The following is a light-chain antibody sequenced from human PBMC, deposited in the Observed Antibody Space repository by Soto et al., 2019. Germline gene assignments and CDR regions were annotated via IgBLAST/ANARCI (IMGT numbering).Light chain of an antibody. V-gene: IGKV3-20*01. J-gene: IGKJ3*01. CDR1: QRVSSSL. CDR3: QTYGDSLFT. CDR2: AAS. Sequence: EIVLTQSPGTLSLSPGERATLSCRASQRVSSSLLAWYQQKPGQAPRPLISAASSRATGIPDRFSGSGSGTDFTLTISSREPEDFAVYYCQTYGDSLFTFGPGTKV.